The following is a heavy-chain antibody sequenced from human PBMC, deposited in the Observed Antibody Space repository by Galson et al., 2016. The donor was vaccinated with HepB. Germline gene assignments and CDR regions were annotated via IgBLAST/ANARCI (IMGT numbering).Heavy chain of an antibody. J-gene: IGHJ4*02. V-gene: IGHV3-23*01. CDR3: ARGDIVGAIFDY. CDR2: ISGSGATT. D-gene: IGHD1-26*01. Sequence: SLRLSCAASGFTFSNYAMSWVRQAPGKGLEWVSTISGSGATTYYADSVKGRFTISRDNAKNSLYLQMNSLRAEDTAVYYCARGDIVGAIFDYWGRGTLVTVSS. CDR1: GFTFSNYA.